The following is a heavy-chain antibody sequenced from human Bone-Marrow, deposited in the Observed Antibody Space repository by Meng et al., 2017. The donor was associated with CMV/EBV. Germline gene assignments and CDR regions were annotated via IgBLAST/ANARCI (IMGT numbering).Heavy chain of an antibody. CDR2: ISGSGGST. CDR3: ARDDRGSYYSYYYGMDV. J-gene: IGHJ6*02. CDR1: GFTFSSYA. V-gene: IGHV3-23*01. Sequence: GGSLRLSCAASGFTFSSYAMSWVRQAPGKGLEWVSAISGSGGSTYYADSVKGLFTISRDNSKNTLYLQMNSLRAEDTAVYYCARDDRGSYYSYYYGMDVWGQGTTVTVSS. D-gene: IGHD1-26*01.